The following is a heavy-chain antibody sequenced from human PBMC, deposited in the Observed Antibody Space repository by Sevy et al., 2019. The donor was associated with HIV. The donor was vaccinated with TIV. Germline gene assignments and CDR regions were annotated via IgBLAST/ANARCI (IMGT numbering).Heavy chain of an antibody. CDR3: ARAGGDCYSKNECWYVS. D-gene: IGHD2-21*01. V-gene: IGHV3-48*01. Sequence: GESLKISCGASGFTFSAYSMNWVRQAPGKGLEWVSYISSSSGTIYYADSVKGQFTISRDNAKSSLYLQMNGLRAEDTAVYYCARAGGDCYSKNECWYVSWGQGTLVTVSS. CDR2: ISSSSGTI. J-gene: IGHJ5*01. CDR1: GFTFSAYS.